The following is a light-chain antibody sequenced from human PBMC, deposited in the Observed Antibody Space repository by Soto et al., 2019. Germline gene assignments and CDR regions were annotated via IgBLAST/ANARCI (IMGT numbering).Light chain of an antibody. CDR2: GAS. V-gene: IGKV3-15*01. Sequence: EIVMTQSPATLSVSPGERATLSCTATQSISSDLAWYQQRPGQAPRLLISGASTRATGIPARFSGSGSGTDFTLTISSLQSEDFADYYCHQYNNWPRTFGQGTKLEIK. J-gene: IGKJ2*01. CDR3: HQYNNWPRT. CDR1: QSISSD.